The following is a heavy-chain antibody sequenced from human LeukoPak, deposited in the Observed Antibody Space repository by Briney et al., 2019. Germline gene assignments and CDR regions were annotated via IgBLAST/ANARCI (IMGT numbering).Heavy chain of an antibody. J-gene: IGHJ4*02. D-gene: IGHD3-22*01. CDR3: ARDLTYYYDSSGYHAPYYFDY. CDR2: IRSSSTYI. V-gene: IGHV3-21*01. Sequence: GGSLRLSCAASGFTFSTCSMNWVRQAPGKGLEWVSSIRSSSTYIYYADSVKGRFTISRDNAKNSLYLQMNSLRAEDTAVYYCARDLTYYYDSSGYHAPYYFDYWGQGTLVTVSS. CDR1: GFTFSTCS.